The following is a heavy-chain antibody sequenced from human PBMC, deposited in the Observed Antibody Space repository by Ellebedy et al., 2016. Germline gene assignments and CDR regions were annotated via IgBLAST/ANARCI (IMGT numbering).Heavy chain of an antibody. CDR2: IYYSGST. V-gene: IGHV4-39*07. J-gene: IGHJ6*02. Sequence: SETLSLTCTVSGGSISSSSYYWGWIRQPPGKGLEWIGSIYYSGSTNYNPSLKSRVTISVDTSKNQFSLKLSSVTAADTAVYYCAREYSSSSRPLYYYYYGMDVWGQGTTVTVSS. CDR3: AREYSSSSRPLYYYYYGMDV. CDR1: GGSISSSSYY. D-gene: IGHD6-6*01.